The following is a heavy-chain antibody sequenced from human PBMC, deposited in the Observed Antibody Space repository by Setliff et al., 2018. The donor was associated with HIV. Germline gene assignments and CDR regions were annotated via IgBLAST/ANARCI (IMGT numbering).Heavy chain of an antibody. J-gene: IGHJ4*02. CDR2: IHTSGNA. CDR1: GGSISSCTYF. D-gene: IGHD6-19*01. V-gene: IGHV4-61*09. Sequence: SETLSLTCTVSGGSISSCTYFWSWIRQPAGKGLEWLRHIHTSGNANYNPSLNSRVTISVDTSKNHFSLKLSSVTAADTAVYYCARSLLPSITVAGTIGYWGQGSLVTVSS. CDR3: ARSLLPSITVAGTIGY.